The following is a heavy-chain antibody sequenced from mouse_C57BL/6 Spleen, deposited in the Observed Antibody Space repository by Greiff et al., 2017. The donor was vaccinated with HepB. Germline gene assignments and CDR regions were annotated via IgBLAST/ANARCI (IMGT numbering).Heavy chain of an antibody. Sequence: VKLQQPGAELVKPGASVKMSCKASGYTFTSYWITWVKQRPGQGLEWIGDIYPGSGSTNYNEKFKSKATLTVDTSSSTAYMQLSSLTSEDSAVYYCARSIYYGNWFAYWGQGTLVTVSA. CDR2: IYPGSGST. CDR3: ARSIYYGNWFAY. D-gene: IGHD2-1*01. J-gene: IGHJ3*01. V-gene: IGHV1-55*01. CDR1: GYTFTSYW.